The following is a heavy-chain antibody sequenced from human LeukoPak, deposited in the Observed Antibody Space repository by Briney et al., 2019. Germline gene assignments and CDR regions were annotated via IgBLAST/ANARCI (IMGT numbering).Heavy chain of an antibody. CDR3: ARHRSGGTYPLDY. V-gene: IGHV4-59*08. Sequence: SETLSLTCTVPGGSISDHYWRSIRQTPEKGLERIAYTHLTAETNYNPSVKGRVIISSETSKSQISLKLSWVTTADTSTYYCARHRSGGTYPLDYWGQGTLVTVSS. J-gene: IGHJ4*02. D-gene: IGHD2-15*01. CDR2: THLTAET. CDR1: GGSISDHY.